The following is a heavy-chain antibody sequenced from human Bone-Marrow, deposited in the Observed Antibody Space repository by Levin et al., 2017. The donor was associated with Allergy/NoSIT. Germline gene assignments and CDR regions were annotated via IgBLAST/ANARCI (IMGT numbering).Heavy chain of an antibody. CDR2: INPDGSIT. Sequence: GGSLRLSCAASGFTFSTYWMHWVRQAPAKGLVWVSRINPDGSITSYADSVKGRFTISRDNARNTLYLQMNSLRAEDTGLYYCARGKLERDPNTEKDFEFWGQGNLVTVSS. V-gene: IGHV3-74*01. J-gene: IGHJ4*02. CDR3: ARGKLERDPNTEKDFEF. D-gene: IGHD1-1*01. CDR1: GFTFSTYW.